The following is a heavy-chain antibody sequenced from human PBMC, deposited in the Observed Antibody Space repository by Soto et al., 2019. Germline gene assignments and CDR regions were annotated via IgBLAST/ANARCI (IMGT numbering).Heavy chain of an antibody. D-gene: IGHD4-17*01. J-gene: IGHJ4*02. CDR2: ISGSGGST. V-gene: IGHV3-23*01. Sequence: EVQLLESGGGLVQPGGSLRLSCAASGFTFSSYAMSWVRQAPGKGLEWVSAISGSGGSTYYADSEKGRFTISRDNSKNTMYLQMNSLRAEDTAVYYCAKDLLMTTDLIFDYWGQGTLVTVSS. CDR1: GFTFSSYA. CDR3: AKDLLMTTDLIFDY.